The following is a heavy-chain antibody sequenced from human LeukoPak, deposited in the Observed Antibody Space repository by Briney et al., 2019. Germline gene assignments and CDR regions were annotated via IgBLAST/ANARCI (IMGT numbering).Heavy chain of an antibody. CDR2: IIPIFGTA. CDR3: ARAGSGPAYYYYYGMDV. Sequence: SVKVSCKASGGTFSSYAISWVRQAPGQGLEWMGGIIPIFGTANYAQKFQGRVTITADESTSTAYMELSSLRSEDTAVYYCARAGSGPAYYYYYGMDVWGQGTTVTVSS. V-gene: IGHV1-69*13. J-gene: IGHJ6*02. CDR1: GGTFSSYA.